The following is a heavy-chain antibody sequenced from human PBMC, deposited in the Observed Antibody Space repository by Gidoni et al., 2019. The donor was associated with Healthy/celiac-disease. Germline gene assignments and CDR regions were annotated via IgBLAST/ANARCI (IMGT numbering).Heavy chain of an antibody. CDR3: AKVSYYYGSGRPKTYYYYGMDV. J-gene: IGHJ6*02. Sequence: EVQLLESGGGLVQPGGSLRLSCAASGFTFSSYAMSWVRPAPGKGLEWVSAISGSGGSTYYADSVKGRCTISRDNSKNTLYLQMNSLRAEDTAVYYCAKVSYYYGSGRPKTYYYYGMDVWGQGTTVTVSS. CDR1: GFTFSSYA. CDR2: ISGSGGST. V-gene: IGHV3-23*01. D-gene: IGHD3-10*01.